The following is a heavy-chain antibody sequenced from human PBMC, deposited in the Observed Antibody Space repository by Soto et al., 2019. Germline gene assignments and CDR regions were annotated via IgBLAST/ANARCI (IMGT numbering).Heavy chain of an antibody. Sequence: GGSLRLSCAASGFTFSSYAMSWVRQAPGKGLEWVSAISGSGGSTYYADSVKGRFTISRDNSKNTLYLQMNSLRAEDTAVYYCARGRGGSWYHAHDYWAQGTLVTVSS. D-gene: IGHD6-13*01. CDR3: ARGRGGSWYHAHDY. CDR1: GFTFSSYA. CDR2: ISGSGGST. V-gene: IGHV3-23*01. J-gene: IGHJ4*02.